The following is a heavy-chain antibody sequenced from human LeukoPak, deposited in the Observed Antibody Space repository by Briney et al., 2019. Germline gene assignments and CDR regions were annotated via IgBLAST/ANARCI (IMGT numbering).Heavy chain of an antibody. J-gene: IGHJ4*02. D-gene: IGHD3-9*01. CDR3: ARLGDDILTGDRNAPVGY. V-gene: IGHV3-7*03. CDR1: GFTLSSYW. CDR2: IKQDGSEK. Sequence: GESLRLSCAASGFTLSSYWMSWVRQAPGKGLEWVANIKQDGSEKYYVDSVKGRFTISRDNAKNSLYLQMNSLGAEDTAVYYCARLGDDILTGDRNAPVGYWGQGTLVTVSS.